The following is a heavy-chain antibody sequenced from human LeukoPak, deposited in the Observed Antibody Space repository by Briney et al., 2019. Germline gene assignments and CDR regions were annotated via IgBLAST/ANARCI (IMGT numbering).Heavy chain of an antibody. CDR1: GASITNYH. Sequence: SETLSLNCAASGASITNYHWTWIRQPPGKGLEWIGYIYYRGNTTYNPSLKSRVTISVDTSKNHFSLNLTSVTAADTGVYYCARGLTTPLHYLDVWGKGTTVTVSS. CDR3: ARGLTTPLHYLDV. CDR2: IYYRGNT. J-gene: IGHJ6*03. D-gene: IGHD1-1*01. V-gene: IGHV4-59*01.